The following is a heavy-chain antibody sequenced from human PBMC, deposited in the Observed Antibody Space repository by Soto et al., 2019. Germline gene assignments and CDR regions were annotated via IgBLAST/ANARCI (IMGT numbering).Heavy chain of an antibody. Sequence: SVKVSCKASGGTFSSYDINWVRQAPGQGLEWIGGINPIFGTANYAQKFQGRVTVTADESTTTAYMELSSLRSEDTAMYYCARPLLGRGFAFDYWGQGTLVTVSS. D-gene: IGHD3-10*01. CDR1: GGTFSSYD. V-gene: IGHV1-69*13. J-gene: IGHJ4*02. CDR3: ARPLLGRGFAFDY. CDR2: INPIFGTA.